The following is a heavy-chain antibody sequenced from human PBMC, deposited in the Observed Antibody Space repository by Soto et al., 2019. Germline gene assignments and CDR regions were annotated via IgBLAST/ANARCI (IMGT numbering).Heavy chain of an antibody. J-gene: IGHJ3*01. CDR1: GFTFSDYW. Sequence: EVQLVESGGGLVQPGVSLRLSCAASGFTFSDYWIHWVRQAPGKGLVLVSRINFDGSSANYADSVTGRFTISRDNARDTVYLHMNSLTAEDTAVYYCARGVRGHYGFDVWGQATLVTVSS. V-gene: IGHV3-74*01. D-gene: IGHD3-10*01. CDR2: INFDGSSA. CDR3: ARGVRGHYGFDV.